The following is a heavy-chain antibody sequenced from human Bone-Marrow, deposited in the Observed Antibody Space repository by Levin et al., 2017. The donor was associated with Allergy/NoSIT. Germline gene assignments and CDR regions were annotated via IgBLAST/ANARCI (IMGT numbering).Heavy chain of an antibody. V-gene: IGHV1-2*02. CDR2: IHPNTGAT. Sequence: ASVKVSCKASGYTFTDYYIHWVRQAPGQGLEWMGWIHPNTGATELRHKFRGRVTMSRDTSISTAYLEVSSVESADTAVYYCAREGDPDPGDSHWFDPWGQGTLVTVSS. J-gene: IGHJ5*02. D-gene: IGHD4-17*01. CDR3: AREGDPDPGDSHWFDP. CDR1: GYTFTDYY.